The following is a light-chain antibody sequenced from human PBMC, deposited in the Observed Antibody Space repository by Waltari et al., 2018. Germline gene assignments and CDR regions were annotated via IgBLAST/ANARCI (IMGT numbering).Light chain of an antibody. CDR3: LLSYSGARV. V-gene: IGLV7-46*01. CDR2: DTR. J-gene: IGLJ3*02. CDR1: SGAVTSGHY. Sequence: QAVVTQEPSLTVSPGGTVTLTCGSSSGAVTSGHYPYWFQQKPGQAPRTLIYDTRNKHSWTPARFSGSLFGGEAALTLSGAQPEDEANYYCLLSYSGARVFGGGTKLTVL.